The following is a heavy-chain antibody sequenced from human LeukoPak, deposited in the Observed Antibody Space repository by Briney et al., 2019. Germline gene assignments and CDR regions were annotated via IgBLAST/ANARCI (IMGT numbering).Heavy chain of an antibody. V-gene: IGHV4-34*01. CDR2: INHSGST. J-gene: IGHJ4*02. CDR1: GGSFSGYY. CDR3: AGGQILQY. Sequence: SETLSLTCAVYGGSFSGYYWSWIRQPPGKGLEWIGEINHSGSTNYNPSLKSRVTISVDTSKNQFSLKLSSVTAADTAVYYCAGGQILQYWGQGTLVTVSS. D-gene: IGHD2-15*01.